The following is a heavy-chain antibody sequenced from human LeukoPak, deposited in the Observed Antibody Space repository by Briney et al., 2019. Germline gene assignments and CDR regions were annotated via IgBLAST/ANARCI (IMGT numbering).Heavy chain of an antibody. CDR1: GGSISTYY. V-gene: IGHV4-4*07. Sequence: PSETLSLTCTVSGGSISTYYWSWIRQPAGKGLEWIGRIYSSGSTNYKSSLKSRITMSVDTSKNQFSLKLSSVTAADTAVYYCAREFRYGDLDYWGQRTLVTVSS. J-gene: IGHJ4*02. CDR3: AREFRYGDLDY. CDR2: IYSSGST. D-gene: IGHD2-21*02.